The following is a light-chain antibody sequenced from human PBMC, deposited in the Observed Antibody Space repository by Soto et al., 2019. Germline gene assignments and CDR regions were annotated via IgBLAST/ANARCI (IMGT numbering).Light chain of an antibody. CDR2: TAS. V-gene: IGKV1-39*01. Sequence: DIQMTQSPSTLSASVGDRVTITCRASQSISSWLAWYQQKPGKAPKLLIYTASSLQVAFSSRFSGSGSGTDFTLTISSLQPEDIATYYCQQSFSSPLTCGGGTKGDIK. CDR1: QSISSW. J-gene: IGKJ4*01. CDR3: QQSFSSPLT.